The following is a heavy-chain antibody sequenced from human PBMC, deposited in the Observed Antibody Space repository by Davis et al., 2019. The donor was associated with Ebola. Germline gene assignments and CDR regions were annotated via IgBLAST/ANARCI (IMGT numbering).Heavy chain of an antibody. CDR3: TPRTTPEGMDV. CDR1: GFTFSDYY. J-gene: IGHJ6*02. V-gene: IGHV3-15*01. Sequence: GESLKISCAASGFTFSDYYMSWIRQAPGKGLEWVGRIKSKTDGGTTDYAAPVKGRFTISRDDSKNTLYLQMNSLKTEDTAVYYCTPRTTPEGMDVWGQGTTVTVSS. CDR2: IKSKTDGGTT. D-gene: IGHD1-14*01.